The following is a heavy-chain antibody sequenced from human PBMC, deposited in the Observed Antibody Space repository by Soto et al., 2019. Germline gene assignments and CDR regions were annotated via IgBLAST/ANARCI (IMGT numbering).Heavy chain of an antibody. CDR1: GFTFSSHW. V-gene: IGHV3-7*04. Sequence: SGGSLRLSCAASGFTFSSHWMSWVRQAPGKGLEWVANIKPDGSEKWYVDSVKGRFTISRDNAKNSLYLQMNSLRAEDTAVYYCARGDYYDSSGPFSDAFDISGQGTMVTVSS. J-gene: IGHJ3*02. CDR3: ARGDYYDSSGPFSDAFDI. D-gene: IGHD3-22*01. CDR2: IKPDGSEK.